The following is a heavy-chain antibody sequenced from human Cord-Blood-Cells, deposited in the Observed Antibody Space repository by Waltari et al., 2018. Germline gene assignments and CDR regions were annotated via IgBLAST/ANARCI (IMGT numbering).Heavy chain of an antibody. J-gene: IGHJ4*02. Sequence: QVQLQESGPGLVKPSETLSLTCTVSGGSISSYYWSWIRQPPGKGLEWIGYIYYSGSTNYNPSLKSRVTISVDTSKNQFPLKLSSVTAADTAVYYCARATGYSSSWYDYWGQGTLVTVSS. CDR1: GGSISSYY. CDR2: IYYSGST. D-gene: IGHD6-13*01. CDR3: ARATGYSSSWYDY. V-gene: IGHV4-59*01.